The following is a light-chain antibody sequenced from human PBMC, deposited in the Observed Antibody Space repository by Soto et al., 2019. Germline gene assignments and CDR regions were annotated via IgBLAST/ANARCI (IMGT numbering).Light chain of an antibody. CDR3: QQYNNWPPWT. CDR2: GAS. J-gene: IGKJ1*01. V-gene: IGKV3-20*01. Sequence: EIVLTQSPGTLSLSPGKRVTLSCRASQSVSSSYLAWYQQKPGQPPRLLIYGASSRATGIPDRFSGSGSGTEFTLTISSLQSEDFAVYYCQQYNNWPPWTFGQGTKVDIK. CDR1: QSVSSSY.